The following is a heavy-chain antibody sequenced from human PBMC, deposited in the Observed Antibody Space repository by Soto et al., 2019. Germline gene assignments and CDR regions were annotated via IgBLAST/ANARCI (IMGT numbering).Heavy chain of an antibody. V-gene: IGHV1-8*01. J-gene: IGHJ5*02. CDR1: GYTFTSYD. CDR3: ARGAPYYYDSSGSNWFDP. CDR2: MNPNSGNT. D-gene: IGHD3-22*01. Sequence: ASVKVSCKASGYTFTSYDINWVRQATGQGLEWMGWMNPNSGNTGYAQKFQGRVTMTRNTSISTAYMELSSLRSEDTAVYYCARGAPYYYDSSGSNWFDPWGQGTLVTVSS.